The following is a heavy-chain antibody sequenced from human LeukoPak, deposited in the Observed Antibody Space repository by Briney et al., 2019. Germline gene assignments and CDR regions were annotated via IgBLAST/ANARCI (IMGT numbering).Heavy chain of an antibody. CDR3: ARDNDSSGYFPLDY. D-gene: IGHD3-22*01. V-gene: IGHV3-21*01. CDR1: GLTFSSYS. CDR2: ISISSLYI. Sequence: GGSLRLSRAASGLTFSSYSMNWVRQAPGKGREGVSSISISSLYIYYADSVKGRFTISRDNAKTSLYLQMNSLRAEDTAVYYCARDNDSSGYFPLDYWGQGTLVTVSS. J-gene: IGHJ4*02.